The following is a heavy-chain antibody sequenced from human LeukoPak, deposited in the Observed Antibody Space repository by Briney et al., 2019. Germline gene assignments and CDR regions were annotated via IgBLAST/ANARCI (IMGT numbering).Heavy chain of an antibody. CDR3: ARDSGSYPYYFDY. Sequence: PGGSLRLSCAASGFTFSSYSLNWVRQAPGKRLEWVSSITSTSSYVYYADSLKGRFTISRDNAKNSLYLQMNSLRTDDTAVYYCARDSGSYPYYFDYWGQGTLVTVSS. CDR1: GFTFSSYS. J-gene: IGHJ4*02. D-gene: IGHD1-26*01. V-gene: IGHV3-21*01. CDR2: ITSTSSYV.